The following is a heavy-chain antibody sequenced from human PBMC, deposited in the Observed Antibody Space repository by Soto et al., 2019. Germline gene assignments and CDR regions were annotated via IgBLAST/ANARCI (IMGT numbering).Heavy chain of an antibody. D-gene: IGHD5-12*01. CDR1: GFTYSSHG. Sequence: AQLLESGGELIQPGGSLRLSCAASGFTYSSHGMSWVRQAPGKGLEWIAGLSRGGGSTYYADSVKGRFTISRDKSKNTLDLIMNSLRVEYTALYYCARDGQYRTDGFDIWGQGTMVTVSS. CDR3: ARDGQYRTDGFDI. CDR2: LSRGGGST. V-gene: IGHV3-23*01. J-gene: IGHJ3*02.